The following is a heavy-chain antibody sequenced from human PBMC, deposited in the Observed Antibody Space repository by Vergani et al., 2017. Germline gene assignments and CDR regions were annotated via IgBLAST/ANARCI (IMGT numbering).Heavy chain of an antibody. Sequence: EVQLVESGGGLVKPGGSLRLSCAASGFTFSSYSMNWVRQAPGKGLEWVSSISSSSSYIYYADSVKGRFTISRDNSKKPLSLQMNSLRAEDTAVYYCAKDRVGATKVPKGPFDYWGQGTLVTVSS. V-gene: IGHV3-21*04. J-gene: IGHJ4*02. D-gene: IGHD1-26*01. CDR1: GFTFSSYS. CDR3: AKDRVGATKVPKGPFDY. CDR2: ISSSSSYI.